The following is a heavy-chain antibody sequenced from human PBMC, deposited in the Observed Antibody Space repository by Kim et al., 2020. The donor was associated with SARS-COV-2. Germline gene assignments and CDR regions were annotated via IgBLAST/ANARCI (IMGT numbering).Heavy chain of an antibody. V-gene: IGHV3-23*01. D-gene: IGHD5-18*01. CDR3: AKDAVGGYSYGSTSMDV. Sequence: VNGRFTISRDNSKNPLYLQMNSLRAEDTAVYYCAKDAVGGYSYGSTSMDVWGQGTTVTVSS. J-gene: IGHJ6*02.